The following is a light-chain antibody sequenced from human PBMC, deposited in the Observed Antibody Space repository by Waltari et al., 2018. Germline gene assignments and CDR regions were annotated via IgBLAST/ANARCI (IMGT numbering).Light chain of an antibody. CDR3: QQYSDRPPFT. Sequence: EILMTQSPDTLSMSPGERATLFCRASESVDDDLAWYQQSPGQAPRLLIFSASTRAADVPARFSASESGTEFTLTINSLQSEDCAVYFCQQYSDRPPFTFGQGTRVEIK. CDR1: ESVDDD. CDR2: SAS. J-gene: IGKJ1*01. V-gene: IGKV3-15*01.